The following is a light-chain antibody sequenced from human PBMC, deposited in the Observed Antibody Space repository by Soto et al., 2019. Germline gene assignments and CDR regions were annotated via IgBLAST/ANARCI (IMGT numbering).Light chain of an antibody. Sequence: EIVLTQSPGTLSLSPGERATLSCRASQSLSSSYLAWYQQRPGQALRLLIYGTSSRATGIPDRFSGSGSGTDFTLTISRLEPEDFAVYYCQQYVTSPVTFGQGTKLEIK. CDR3: QQYVTSPVT. CDR2: GTS. CDR1: QSLSSSY. V-gene: IGKV3-20*01. J-gene: IGKJ2*01.